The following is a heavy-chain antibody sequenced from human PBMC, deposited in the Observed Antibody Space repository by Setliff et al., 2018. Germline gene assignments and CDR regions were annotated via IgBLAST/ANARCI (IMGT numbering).Heavy chain of an antibody. CDR2: IYDSGSS. D-gene: IGHD2-15*01. Sequence: ASETLSLTCTVSGGSVSNSGFFWGWLRQAPGKGLEWIGNIYDSGSSNYNASLKSRLIITRDTSKNQISLKLTSVTAADTAVYYCGRGFSRIEGWGNWFDPWDQGILVTVSS. J-gene: IGHJ5*02. CDR3: GRGFSRIEGWGNWFDP. CDR1: GGSVSNSGFF. V-gene: IGHV4-39*01.